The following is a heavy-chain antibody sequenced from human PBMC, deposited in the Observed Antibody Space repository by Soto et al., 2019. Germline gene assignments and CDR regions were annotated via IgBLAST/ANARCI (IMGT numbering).Heavy chain of an antibody. Sequence: PSETLSLTCTVSGGSISSYYWSWIRQPPGKGLEWIGYIYYSGSTNYNPSLKSRVTISVDTSKNQFSLKLSSVTAADTAVYYCARDYDGSGPTMGFDYWGQGTLVTVSS. CDR1: GGSISSYY. CDR2: IYYSGST. J-gene: IGHJ4*02. V-gene: IGHV4-59*01. CDR3: ARDYDGSGPTMGFDY. D-gene: IGHD3-22*01.